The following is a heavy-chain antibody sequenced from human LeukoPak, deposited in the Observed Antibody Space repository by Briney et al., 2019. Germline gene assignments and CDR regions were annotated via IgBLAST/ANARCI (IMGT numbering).Heavy chain of an antibody. CDR2: IYPGDSDT. J-gene: IGHJ4*02. CDR3: ARYLAKYNWNDAVGY. Sequence: GASLKISCKGSGYSFTSYWIGWVRQLPGKGLEWMGIIYPGDSDTRYSPSFQGQVTISADKSISTAYLQWSSLKASDTAMYYCARYLAKYNWNDAVGYWGQGTLVTVSS. CDR1: GYSFTSYW. V-gene: IGHV5-51*01. D-gene: IGHD1-1*01.